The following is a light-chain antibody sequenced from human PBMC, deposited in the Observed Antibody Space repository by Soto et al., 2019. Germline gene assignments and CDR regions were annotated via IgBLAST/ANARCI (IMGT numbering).Light chain of an antibody. CDR1: QSVSSN. CDR3: QQYNNWPPT. CDR2: GAS. V-gene: IGKV3-15*01. Sequence: EIVMTQSPATLSVSPGERATLSCRASQSVSSNLAWYQQKPGQAPRLLIYGASTRATGIPARFSGSRSGTEFTLTIRSLQSEDFAVYYCQQYNNWPPTFGQGIRLEIK. J-gene: IGKJ5*01.